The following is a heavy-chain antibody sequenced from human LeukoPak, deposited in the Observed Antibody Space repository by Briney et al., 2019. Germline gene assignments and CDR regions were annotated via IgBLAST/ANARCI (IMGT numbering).Heavy chain of an antibody. J-gene: IGHJ6*03. CDR1: GYTFTSYD. Sequence: WASVKVSCKASGYTFTSYDINWVRQATGQGLEWMGWMNPNSGNTGYAQMFQGRVTMTRNTSISTAYMELSSLRSEDTAVYYCAKGIAARPWYYYYYMDVWGKGTTVTVSS. CDR3: AKGIAARPWYYYYYMDV. V-gene: IGHV1-8*01. CDR2: MNPNSGNT. D-gene: IGHD6-6*01.